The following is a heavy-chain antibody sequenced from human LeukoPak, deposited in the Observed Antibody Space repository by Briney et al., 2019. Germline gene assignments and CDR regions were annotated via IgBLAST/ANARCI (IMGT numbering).Heavy chain of an antibody. CDR2: ISYIGST. Sequence: PSETLSLTCAVSDDSFSSHYWTWIRQPPGKGLEWIGYISYIGSTNYNPSLKSRVTISIDTSRNQFSLRLSSVTAADTAVYYCARDLVTVTRGFDIWGQGTMVSVSS. V-gene: IGHV4-59*11. CDR1: DDSFSSHY. J-gene: IGHJ3*02. D-gene: IGHD4-17*01. CDR3: ARDLVTVTRGFDI.